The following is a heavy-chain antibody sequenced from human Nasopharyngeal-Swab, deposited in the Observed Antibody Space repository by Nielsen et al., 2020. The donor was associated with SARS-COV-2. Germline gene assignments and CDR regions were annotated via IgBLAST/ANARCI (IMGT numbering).Heavy chain of an antibody. CDR3: ARVDSASHRQIRYYNYYYMDV. D-gene: IGHD1-26*01. CDR1: GFTFSSYG. CDR2: IPYDGSNK. J-gene: IGHJ6*03. V-gene: IGHV3-30*03. Sequence: GGSLRLSCAASGFTFSSYGMHWVRQAPGKGLEWVAVIPYDGSNKNYADSVKGRLTISRDNSKNTLYLQMNSLRTEDTAVYYCARVDSASHRQIRYYNYYYMDVWGKGTTVTVSS.